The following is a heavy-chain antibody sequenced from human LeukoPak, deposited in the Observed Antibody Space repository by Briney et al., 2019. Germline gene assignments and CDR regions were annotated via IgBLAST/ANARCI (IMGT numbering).Heavy chain of an antibody. CDR1: GFTFSSHW. CDR2: ISSGSSYI. CDR3: ASGSSYYSFDF. D-gene: IGHD1-26*01. V-gene: IGHV3-21*01. Sequence: GSLRLSCAASGFTFSSHWMNWVRQAPGKGLEWVSSISSGSSYIYYADSVKGRFTISRDNAKNSLFLQLNSLRAEDTAVYYCASGSSYYSFDFWGQGALVTVSS. J-gene: IGHJ4*02.